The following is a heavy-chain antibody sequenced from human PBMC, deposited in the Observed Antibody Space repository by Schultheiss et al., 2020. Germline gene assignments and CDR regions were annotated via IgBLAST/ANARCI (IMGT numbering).Heavy chain of an antibody. CDR2: INHSGST. J-gene: IGHJ4*02. V-gene: IGHV4-34*01. CDR3: ARVDSSGWYVY. Sequence: SETLSLTCAVYGGSFSGYYWSWIRQPPGKGLEWIGEINHSGSTNYNPSLKSRVTISVDTSKNQFSLKLSSVTAADTAMYYCARVDSSGWYVYWGKGTLVTVSS. D-gene: IGHD6-19*01. CDR1: GGSFSGYY.